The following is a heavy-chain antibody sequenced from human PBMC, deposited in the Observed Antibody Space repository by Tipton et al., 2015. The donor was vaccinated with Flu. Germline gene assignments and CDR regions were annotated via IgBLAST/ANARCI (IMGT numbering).Heavy chain of an antibody. J-gene: IGHJ2*01. D-gene: IGHD2-2*02. CDR1: GFTFSNYW. V-gene: IGHV3-7*01. CDR3: ARERRCRTTSCYMGSDWYFDL. Sequence: SLRLSCAASGFTFSNYWMHWVRQAPGKGLEWVANIKQDGGEKYYVDSVEGRFTISRDNTKSSLYLQMNSLRAEDTAVYYCARERRCRTTSCYMGSDWYFDLWGRGTLVTVPS. CDR2: IKQDGGEK.